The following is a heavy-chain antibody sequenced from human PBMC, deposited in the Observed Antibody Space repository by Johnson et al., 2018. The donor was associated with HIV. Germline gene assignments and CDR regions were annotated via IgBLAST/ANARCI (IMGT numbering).Heavy chain of an antibody. CDR3: ARDLVVGDHSTPLTHAFDI. CDR1: GFSVSYNY. J-gene: IGHJ3*02. V-gene: IGHV3-66*01. Sequence: VQLVESGGGVVRPGGSLRLSCAASGFSVSYNYMSWVRQAPGKGLAWVSAISGSGGNTSYAHSVKGRVTIYKDNSKNTLYLQMNSLRAEDTAVYFCARDLVVGDHSTPLTHAFDIWGQGTMVTVSS. D-gene: IGHD1-26*01. CDR2: SGSGGNT.